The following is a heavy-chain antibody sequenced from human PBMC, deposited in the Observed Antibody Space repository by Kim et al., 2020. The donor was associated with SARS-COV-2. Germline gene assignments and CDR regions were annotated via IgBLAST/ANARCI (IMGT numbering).Heavy chain of an antibody. D-gene: IGHD6-13*01. V-gene: IGHV6-1*01. CDR1: GDSVSSNSAA. CDR3: ARGMSLYSSSWQLPIPLSYYYGMDV. J-gene: IGHJ6*02. Sequence: SQTLSLTCAISGDSVSSNSAAWNWIRQSPSRGLEWLGRTYYRSKWYNDYAVSVKSRITINPDTSKNQFSLQLNSVTPEDTAVYYCARGMSLYSSSWQLPIPLSYYYGMDVWGQGTTVTVSS. CDR2: TYYRSKWYN.